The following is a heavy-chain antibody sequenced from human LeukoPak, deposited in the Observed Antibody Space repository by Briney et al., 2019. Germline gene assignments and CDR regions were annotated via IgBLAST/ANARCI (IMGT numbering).Heavy chain of an antibody. CDR2: IKQDGSEK. J-gene: IGHJ5*02. D-gene: IGHD6-13*01. CDR1: GFTFSSYW. CDR3: AKPLRTAAVHEGVYA. Sequence: GGSLRLSCAASGFTFSSYWMSWVRQAPGKGLEWVANIKQDGSEKYYVDSVKGRFTISRDNSKNTLYLQMNSLRAEDTAVYYCAKPLRTAAVHEGVYAWGQGTLVTVSS. V-gene: IGHV3-7*03.